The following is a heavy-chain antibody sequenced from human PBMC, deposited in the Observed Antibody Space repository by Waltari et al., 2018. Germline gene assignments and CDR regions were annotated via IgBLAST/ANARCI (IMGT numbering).Heavy chain of an antibody. CDR3: ARVSELSLFWFDP. D-gene: IGHD3-16*02. Sequence: QVQLQESGPGLVKPSETLSLTCTVSGGSISSYYWSWIRQPPGKGLEWIGYIYYSGITNYNPSLKSRVTISVDTSKNQFSLKLSSVTAADTAVYYCARVSELSLFWFDPWGQGTLVTVSS. J-gene: IGHJ5*02. CDR2: IYYSGIT. CDR1: GGSISSYY. V-gene: IGHV4-59*01.